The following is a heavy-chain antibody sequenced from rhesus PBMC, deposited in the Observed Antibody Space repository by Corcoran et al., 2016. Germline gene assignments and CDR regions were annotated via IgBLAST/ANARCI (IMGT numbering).Heavy chain of an antibody. J-gene: IGHJ4*01. Sequence: QVQLQESGPGLVKPSETLSLTCAVSGGSISSSNWWSWIRQPPGKGLEWIGYISGSSGSTYYNPSLKSRVTISTDTSKNQVSLKLSSVTAADTAVYYCASYNWGVDYWGQGVLVTVSS. D-gene: IGHD7-45*01. CDR2: ISGSSGST. CDR3: ASYNWGVDY. V-gene: IGHV4-65*01. CDR1: GGSISSSNW.